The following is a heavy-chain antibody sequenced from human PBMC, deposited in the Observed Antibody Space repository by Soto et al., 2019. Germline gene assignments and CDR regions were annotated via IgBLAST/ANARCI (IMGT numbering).Heavy chain of an antibody. J-gene: IGHJ5*02. CDR1: GGSINNSTSF. D-gene: IGHD3-10*01. V-gene: IGHV4-39*02. CDR2: INYRWPA. CDR3: ANYFMSRSWLDA. Sequence: SETLSLTCSVSGGSINNSTSFWGWLRPSPGKGLEWIATINYRWPAEYNPSLKSRVTISVNRSRNVLSLQMNYVTAPDTAVYYGANYFMSRSWLDAWGQGTLVTVSS.